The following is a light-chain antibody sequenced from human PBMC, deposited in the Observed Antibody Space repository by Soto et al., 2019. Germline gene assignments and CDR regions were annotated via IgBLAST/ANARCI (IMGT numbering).Light chain of an antibody. CDR3: SSYTSSSLL. V-gene: IGLV2-14*01. Sequence: QSALTQPASGSGSPGQSITISCTGTSSDVGGYNYVSWYQQHPGKAPKLMIYDVSNRPSGVSNRFSGSKSGNTASLTISGLQAEDEADYYCSSYTSSSLLFGGGTKLTVL. CDR1: SSDVGGYNY. CDR2: DVS. J-gene: IGLJ2*01.